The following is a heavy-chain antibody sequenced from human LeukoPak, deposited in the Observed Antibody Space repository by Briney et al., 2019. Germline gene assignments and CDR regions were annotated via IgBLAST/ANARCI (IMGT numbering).Heavy chain of an antibody. J-gene: IGHJ4*02. D-gene: IGHD3-10*01. Sequence: PSETLSLTCTVSGGSISSYYWSWIRQPAGKGLAWIGRIYTSGGTNYNPPLKSRLTMSVDTSKNQFSLKLSSVTAADTAVYYCARVNYGSGVFDYWGQGSLVTVSS. CDR3: ARVNYGSGVFDY. V-gene: IGHV4-4*07. CDR1: GGSISSYY. CDR2: IYTSGGT.